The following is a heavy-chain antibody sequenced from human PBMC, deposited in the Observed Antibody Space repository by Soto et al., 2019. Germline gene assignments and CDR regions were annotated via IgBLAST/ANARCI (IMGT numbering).Heavy chain of an antibody. V-gene: IGHV3-33*01. CDR1: GFIFTNHG. CDR3: ARDRSATGRHAGWFDP. J-gene: IGHJ5*02. CDR2: IWFDGSKE. Sequence: QVQLVESGGGVVQPGRSLRLSCATSGFIFTNHGSHWVRQAPGKGLEWVSMIWFDGSKEYYADSVKGRCTISRDDSTNTFYLEMNSLRTEDTAVYYCARDRSATGRHAGWFDPWGQGTRVTVSS. D-gene: IGHD1-26*01.